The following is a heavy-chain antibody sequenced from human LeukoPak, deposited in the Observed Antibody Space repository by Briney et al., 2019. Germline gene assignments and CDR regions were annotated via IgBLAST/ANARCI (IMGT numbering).Heavy chain of an antibody. D-gene: IGHD1-14*01. Sequence: SETLSLTCGVYGGSFSGYYWSWIRQPPGKGLEWIGEINHSGSTNYNPSLKSRVTISVDTSKNQFPLKLSSVTAADTAVYYCARVGGSITGRNYYYSMDVWGKGTTVTVSS. V-gene: IGHV4-34*01. CDR3: ARVGGSITGRNYYYSMDV. J-gene: IGHJ6*03. CDR2: INHSGST. CDR1: GGSFSGYY.